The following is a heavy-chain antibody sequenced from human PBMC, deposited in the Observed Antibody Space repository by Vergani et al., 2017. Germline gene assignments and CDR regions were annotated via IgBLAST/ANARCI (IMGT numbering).Heavy chain of an antibody. D-gene: IGHD6-6*01. CDR1: GGTFSSYA. V-gene: IGHV1-69*04. J-gene: IGHJ6*02. Sequence: QVQLVQSGAEVKKPGSSVKVSCKASGGTFSSYAISWVRQAPGQGLEWMGRIIPILGIANYAQKFQGRVTITAEKSTSTAYMELSSLRSEDTAVYYCAREDGLIAARGGVYGMDVWGQGTTVTVSS. CDR2: IIPILGIA. CDR3: AREDGLIAARGGVYGMDV.